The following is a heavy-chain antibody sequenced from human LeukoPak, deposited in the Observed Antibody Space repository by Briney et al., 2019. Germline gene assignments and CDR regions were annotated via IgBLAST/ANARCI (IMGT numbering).Heavy chain of an antibody. Sequence: GGSLRLSCAASGFTFSNYAMSWVRQAPGKGLEWVSAISGSGGSTYYADSVKGRFTISRDNSKNTLYLQMNSLRAEDTAVYYCAKFTSIAAAGDDAFDIWGQGTMVTVSS. J-gene: IGHJ3*02. V-gene: IGHV3-23*01. CDR2: ISGSGGST. CDR1: GFTFSNYA. CDR3: AKFTSIAAAGDDAFDI. D-gene: IGHD6-13*01.